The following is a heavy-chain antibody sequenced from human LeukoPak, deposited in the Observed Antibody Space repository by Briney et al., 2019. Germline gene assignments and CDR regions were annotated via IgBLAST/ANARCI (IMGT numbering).Heavy chain of an antibody. CDR3: AKDEYIGLLPKLCYYYYFMDV. V-gene: IGHV3-30*18. CDR1: GFTFSSFG. J-gene: IGHJ6*03. CDR2: ISYDGSNK. Sequence: GGSLRLSCAVSGFTFSSFGMQWVSQAPRKGREWGAVISYDGSNKYYTDSLKGRFTISRDTSKNPLYLQVNCVIAAHPPVYYCAKDEYIGLLPKLCYYYYFMDVWGKGTTVSVCS. D-gene: IGHD3-16*01.